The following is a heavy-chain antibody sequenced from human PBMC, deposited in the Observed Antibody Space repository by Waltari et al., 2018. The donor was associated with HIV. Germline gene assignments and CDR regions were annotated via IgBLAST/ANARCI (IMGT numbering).Heavy chain of an antibody. V-gene: IGHV3-21*01. D-gene: IGHD3-10*01. CDR1: GLTFSTYT. CDR3: TTAPRGNGSGR. CDR2: IGGSSIHI. J-gene: IGHJ1*01. Sequence: EVEVVESGGGLVKPGGSLRLSCLTSGLTFSTYTINWVRQPPGQGLEGVASIGGSSIHINYADSVRGRFTLSRDNAKNSVYLQMNRLRGEDTAVYYCTTAPRGNGSGRWGQGTLVSVSS.